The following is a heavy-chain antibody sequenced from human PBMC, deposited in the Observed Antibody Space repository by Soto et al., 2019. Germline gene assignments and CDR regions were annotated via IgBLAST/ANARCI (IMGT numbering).Heavy chain of an antibody. CDR2: IYYSGST. D-gene: IGHD2-2*02. J-gene: IGHJ5*02. V-gene: IGHV4-59*01. Sequence: SETLSLTCTVSGGSISSYYWSWIRQPPGKGLEWIGYIYYSGSTNYNPSLKSRVTISVDTSKNQFSLKLSSVTAADTAVYYCARGFCSSTSCYTGDNWFDPWGQGTLVTVYS. CDR1: GGSISSYY. CDR3: ARGFCSSTSCYTGDNWFDP.